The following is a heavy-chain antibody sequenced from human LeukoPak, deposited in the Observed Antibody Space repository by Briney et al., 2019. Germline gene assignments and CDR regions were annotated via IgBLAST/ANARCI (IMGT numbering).Heavy chain of an antibody. CDR2: IKSKTDGGTT. V-gene: IGHV3-15*01. D-gene: IGHD3-9*01. J-gene: IGHJ3*02. CDR1: GFTFSNAW. Sequence: GGSLRLSCAASGFTFSNAWMSWVRQAPGKGLEWVGRIKSKTDGGTTDYAAPVKVRFTISRDDSKNTLYLQMNSLKTEDTAVYYCTTEYVTYYDILTGLLDAFDIWGQGTMVTVSS. CDR3: TTEYVTYYDILTGLLDAFDI.